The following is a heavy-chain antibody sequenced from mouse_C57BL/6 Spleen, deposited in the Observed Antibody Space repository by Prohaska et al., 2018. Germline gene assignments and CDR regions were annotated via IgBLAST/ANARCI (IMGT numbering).Heavy chain of an antibody. J-gene: IGHJ2*01. CDR2: INPNNGGT. Sequence: QSHGKSLEWIGDINPNNGGTSYNQKFKGKATLTVDKSSSTAYMELRSLTSEDSAVYYCALFITTTDYWGQGTTLTVSS. V-gene: IGHV1-26*01. D-gene: IGHD1-1*01. CDR3: ALFITTTDY.